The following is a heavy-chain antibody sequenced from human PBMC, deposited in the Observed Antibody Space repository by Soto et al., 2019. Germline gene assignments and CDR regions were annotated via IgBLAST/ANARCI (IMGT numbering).Heavy chain of an antibody. J-gene: IGHJ4*02. CDR3: AKGRGGSGSLSRRVDF. D-gene: IGHD3-10*01. CDR2: ISGGGDTT. V-gene: IGHV3-23*01. CDR1: GFTFNNYA. Sequence: EVQLLESGGGLVQPGGSLRLSCAASGFTFNNYAMTWVRQAPGKGLEWVSAISGGGDTTSYADSVKGRFTVSRYGSKNTLYLQMSSLRAEDTALYFCAKGRGGSGSLSRRVDFWGQGTLVTVSS.